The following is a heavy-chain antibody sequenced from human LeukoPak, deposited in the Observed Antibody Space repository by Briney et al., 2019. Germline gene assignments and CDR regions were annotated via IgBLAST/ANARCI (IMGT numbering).Heavy chain of an antibody. J-gene: IGHJ4*02. Sequence: GGSLRLSCAASGFTFSDYWMSWVRQTPGKGLEWVANINQDGSEKDYVDSVRGRFTISRDNAKNSLFLQMNILRADDAAVYYCARGSVVAANFDFWGQGALVSVSS. D-gene: IGHD2-15*01. CDR2: INQDGSEK. CDR1: GFTFSDYW. V-gene: IGHV3-7*01. CDR3: ARGSVVAANFDF.